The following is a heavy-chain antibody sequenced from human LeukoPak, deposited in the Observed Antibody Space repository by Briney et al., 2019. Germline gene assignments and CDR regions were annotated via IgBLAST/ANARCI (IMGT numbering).Heavy chain of an antibody. CDR1: GFTFSSYA. J-gene: IGHJ4*02. CDR3: AKGTDFGVVTTFDY. V-gene: IGHV3-23*01. Sequence: PGGSLRLYCAASGFTFSSYAMSWDRQAPGKGLEWVSAISGSGGSTYYADSVKGRFTISRDNSKNTLYLQMNSLRAEDTAVYYCAKGTDFGVVTTFDYWGQGTLVTVSS. CDR2: ISGSGGST. D-gene: IGHD3-3*01.